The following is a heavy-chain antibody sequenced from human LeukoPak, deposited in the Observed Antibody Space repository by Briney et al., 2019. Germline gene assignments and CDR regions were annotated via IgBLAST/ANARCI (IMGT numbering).Heavy chain of an antibody. V-gene: IGHV4-61*02. CDR1: SGSISSGSYY. CDR3: AREGVGYCSSTSCSPIYNWFDP. Sequence: NPSQTLSLTCTVSSGSISSGSYYWSWIRQPAGKGLEWIGRIYTSGSTNYNPSLKSRVTISVDTSKNQFSLKLSSVTAADTAVYYCAREGVGYCSSTSCSPIYNWFDPWGQGTLVTVSS. D-gene: IGHD2-2*01. J-gene: IGHJ5*02. CDR2: IYTSGST.